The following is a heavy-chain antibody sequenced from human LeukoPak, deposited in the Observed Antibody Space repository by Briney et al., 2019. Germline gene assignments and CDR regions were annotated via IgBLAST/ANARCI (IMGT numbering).Heavy chain of an antibody. Sequence: GASVKVSCKASGYTFTSSALNWVRQAPGQGLEWMGWINTNNGNPTYAQGFTGRFVFSLDTSVSTAYLHISSLEAEDTAIYYCATDLKKGDSGCFDYWGQGTLVTVSS. J-gene: IGHJ4*02. CDR1: GYTFTSSA. CDR2: INTNNGNP. CDR3: ATDLKKGDSGCFDY. V-gene: IGHV7-4-1*02. D-gene: IGHD6-19*01.